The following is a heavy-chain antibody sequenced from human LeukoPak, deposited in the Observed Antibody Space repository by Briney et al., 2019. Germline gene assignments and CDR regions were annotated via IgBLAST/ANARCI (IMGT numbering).Heavy chain of an antibody. D-gene: IGHD2-15*01. Sequence: GGSLRLSCAASGFTFSSYGMSWVRQAPGKGLEWVSAISGSGGSTYYADSVKGRFTISRDSYKNTLYLQMNSLRAEDAAVYYCAKAPVTTCSGAYCYPFDYWGQGTLVTVSS. CDR1: GFTFSSYG. J-gene: IGHJ4*02. CDR2: ISGSGGST. V-gene: IGHV3-23*01. CDR3: AKAPVTTCSGAYCYPFDY.